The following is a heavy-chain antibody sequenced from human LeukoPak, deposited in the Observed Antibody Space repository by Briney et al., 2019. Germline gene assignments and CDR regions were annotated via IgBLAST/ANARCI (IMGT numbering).Heavy chain of an antibody. D-gene: IGHD3-22*01. J-gene: IGHJ4*02. CDR3: ARGTYYDRSTYYPGY. CDR2: IKEDGGEK. Sequence: GGSLRLSCAASGLTFSGSWMSWVRQAPGKGLEWVADIKEDGGEKYYVDSVKGRFTISRDNVKNSLYLQMNSLRAEDTAVYYCARGTYYDRSTYYPGYWGQGTLVTVSS. CDR1: GLTFSGSW. V-gene: IGHV3-7*04.